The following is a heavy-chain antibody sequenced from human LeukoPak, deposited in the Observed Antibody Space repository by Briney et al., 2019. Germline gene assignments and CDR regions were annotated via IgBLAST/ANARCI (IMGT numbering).Heavy chain of an antibody. V-gene: IGHV4-59*08. J-gene: IGHJ6*03. CDR3: ARGRYCSSTSCPGNYYYYYMDV. CDR2: IYYSGSGST. D-gene: IGHD2-2*01. Sequence: SETLSLTCTVSGGSISSYYWSWIRQPPGKGLEWIGYIYYSGSGSTNYNPSLKSRVSISVDTSKNHFSLKLSSVTAADTAVYFCARGRYCSSTSCPGNYYYYYMDVWGKGTTVTVSS. CDR1: GGSISSYY.